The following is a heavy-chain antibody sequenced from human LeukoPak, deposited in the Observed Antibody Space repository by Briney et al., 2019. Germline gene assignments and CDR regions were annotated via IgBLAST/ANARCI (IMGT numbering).Heavy chain of an antibody. D-gene: IGHD6-13*01. CDR2: ISSSSSTI. J-gene: IGHJ6*02. V-gene: IGHV3-48*01. Sequence: GGSLRLSCAASGFTFSSYSMNWVRQAPGKGLEWVSYISSSSSTIYYTDSVKGRFTISRDNSKNTLYLQMNSLRAEDTAVYYCAREADSSSWPYYYGMDVWGQGTTVTVSS. CDR1: GFTFSSYS. CDR3: AREADSSSWPYYYGMDV.